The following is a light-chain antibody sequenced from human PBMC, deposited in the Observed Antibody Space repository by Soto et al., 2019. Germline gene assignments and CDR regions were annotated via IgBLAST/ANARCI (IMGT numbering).Light chain of an antibody. CDR2: DVS. CDR1: SSDVGDYNY. CDR3: SSYTSSSTFYV. J-gene: IGLJ1*01. V-gene: IGLV2-14*01. Sequence: QSALTQPASVSGSLGQSITISCTGTSSDVGDYNYVSWYQQHPGKAPKLMIFDVSNRPSGVSNRFSGSKSGNTASLTISGLQAEDEADYYCSSYTSSSTFYVFGTGTQLTVL.